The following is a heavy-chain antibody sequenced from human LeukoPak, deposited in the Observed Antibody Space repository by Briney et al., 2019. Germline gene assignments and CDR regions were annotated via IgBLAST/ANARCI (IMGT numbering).Heavy chain of an antibody. CDR2: IGSSSSPI. CDR3: ARDPRPYSGSGLHFDI. CDR1: GFTFSNYN. J-gene: IGHJ3*02. V-gene: IGHV3-48*02. D-gene: IGHD1-26*01. Sequence: PGGSLRLSCAASGFTFSNYNINWVRQAPGKGLEWVSFIGSSSSPIYYADSGKGRFTVSRDNAKNSLYLHLNSLRDEDTAVYYCARDPRPYSGSGLHFDIWGQGTLVTVSS.